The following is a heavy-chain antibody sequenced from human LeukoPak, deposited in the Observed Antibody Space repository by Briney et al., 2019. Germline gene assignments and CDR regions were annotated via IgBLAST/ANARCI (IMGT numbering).Heavy chain of an antibody. CDR2: ISAYNGNT. D-gene: IGHD4-11*01. CDR3: ARDAVMTTVTTDVYFDY. J-gene: IGHJ4*02. CDR1: GYTFTSYG. Sequence: APVKVSCKASGYTFTSYGISWVRQAPGQGLEWMGWISAYNGNTNYAQKLQGRVTMTTDTSTSTAYMELRSLRSDDTAVYYCARDAVMTTVTTDVYFDYWGQGTLVTVSS. V-gene: IGHV1-18*01.